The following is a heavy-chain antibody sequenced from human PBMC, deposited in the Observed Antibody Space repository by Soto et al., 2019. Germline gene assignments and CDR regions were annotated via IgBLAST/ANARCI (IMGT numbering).Heavy chain of an antibody. CDR2: IYHSGST. CDR1: GYCISSGYY. V-gene: IGHV4-38-2*01. J-gene: IGHJ4*02. CDR3: ARTRTKDYYDSSGYGYFDY. Sequence: ETLSVTCAVPGYCISSGYYWGWIRQPPGKGLEWIGSIYHSGSTYYNPSLKSRVTISVDTSKNQFSLKLSSVNAADTAVYYCARTRTKDYYDSSGYGYFDYWGQGTLVTAPQ. D-gene: IGHD3-22*01.